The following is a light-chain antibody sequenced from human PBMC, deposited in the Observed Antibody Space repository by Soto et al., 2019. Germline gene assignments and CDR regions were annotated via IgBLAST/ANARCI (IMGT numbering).Light chain of an antibody. CDR2: GNS. Sequence: QAVVTQPPSVSGAPGQRVTISCTGSSSNIGAGYDVHWYQQLPGTAPKLLIYGNSNRPSGVPDRFSGSKSGTSASLAITGLQAEDEADYYCQSYDSSLSGYVCGTGTKLTGL. J-gene: IGLJ1*01. V-gene: IGLV1-40*01. CDR1: SSNIGAGYD. CDR3: QSYDSSLSGYV.